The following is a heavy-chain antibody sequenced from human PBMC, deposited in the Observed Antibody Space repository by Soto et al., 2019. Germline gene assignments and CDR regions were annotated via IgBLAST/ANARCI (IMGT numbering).Heavy chain of an antibody. J-gene: IGHJ6*02. CDR1: GDSISSGSYY. Sequence: QVQLQESGPGLVKPSETLSLTCTVSGDSISSGSYYWSWIRQPPGKVLEWIGYIFYTGSTNYNPSLTGRVTFSVGTSKNLFSLRLRSVTAADTAVYFCARETRIVAAPLYYYGLAGWGQGTRVTVSS. CDR2: IFYTGST. CDR3: ARETRIVAAPLYYYGLAG. V-gene: IGHV4-61*01. D-gene: IGHD6-6*01.